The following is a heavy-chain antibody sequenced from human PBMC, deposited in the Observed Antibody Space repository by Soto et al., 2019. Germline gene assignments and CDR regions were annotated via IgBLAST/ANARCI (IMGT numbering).Heavy chain of an antibody. CDR1: GDSISHYY. CDR3: ARHYGDDYGDLNDAFDV. CDR2: IYHSGST. Sequence: QVQLQESGPGLVKPSETLSLTCTVSGDSISHYYWSWIRQPPGQGLEWIGNIYHSGSTNNNPSITSRGTISVDTSPNQFYMKLSSVTAADTAVYYCARHYGDDYGDLNDAFDVWGQGTMVTVSS. J-gene: IGHJ3*01. V-gene: IGHV4-59*08. D-gene: IGHD4-17*01.